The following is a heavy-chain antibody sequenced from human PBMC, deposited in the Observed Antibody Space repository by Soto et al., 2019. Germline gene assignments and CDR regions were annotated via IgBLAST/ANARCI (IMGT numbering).Heavy chain of an antibody. J-gene: IGHJ4*02. CDR1: GFTFSSYA. Sequence: EVQLLESGGGLVQPGGSLRLSCAASGFTFSSYAMSWVRQAPGKGLGWVSAISGSGGSTYYADSVKGRFTISGDKSKNALYRQMSSLSAEATAVDYCASGASGCFFNSGGQGTLVTVSS. CDR2: ISGSGGST. V-gene: IGHV3-23*01. CDR3: ASGASGCFFNS. D-gene: IGHD6-19*01.